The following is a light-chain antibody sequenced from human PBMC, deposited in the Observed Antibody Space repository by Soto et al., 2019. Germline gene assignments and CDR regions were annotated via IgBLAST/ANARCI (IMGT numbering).Light chain of an antibody. CDR3: CSYAGSSTWV. CDR1: SSDVGSYNL. Sequence: QSALTQPASVSGSPGQSITISCTGTSSDVGSYNLVSWYQQHPGKAPKLMIYEVSNRPSGVSNRFSGSKSGNTASLTISGLQAEDGADYYCCSYAGSSTWVFGGGTKVTVL. V-gene: IGLV2-23*02. J-gene: IGLJ3*02. CDR2: EVS.